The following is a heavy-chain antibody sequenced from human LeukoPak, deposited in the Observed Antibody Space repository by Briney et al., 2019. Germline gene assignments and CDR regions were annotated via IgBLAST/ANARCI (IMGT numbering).Heavy chain of an antibody. V-gene: IGHV4-34*01. CDR2: INHSGST. D-gene: IGHD6-13*01. J-gene: IGHJ4*02. Sequence: SETLSLTCAVYGGSFSGYYWSWIRQPPGKGLEWIGEINHSGSTNHNPSLKSRVTISVDTSKNQFSLKLSSVTAADTAVYYCAREGSSSWERYFDYWGQGTLVTVSS. CDR1: GGSFSGYY. CDR3: AREGSSSWERYFDY.